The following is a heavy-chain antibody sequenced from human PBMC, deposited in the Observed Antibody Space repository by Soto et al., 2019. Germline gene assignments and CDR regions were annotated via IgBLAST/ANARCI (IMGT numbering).Heavy chain of an antibody. CDR2: ISPGSRYP. CDR3: VRCGGGGMFDP. CDR1: GFTFGDSY. V-gene: IGHV3-11*06. D-gene: IGHD2-15*01. Sequence: PGGSLRLSCAGSGFTFGDSYMGWIRQAPGKGLEWLSYISPGSRYPAYADSVKARITISRDNAKRSLYLQMMSLTAEDTAIYYCVRCGGGGMFDPWGQGTMVTVSS. J-gene: IGHJ5*02.